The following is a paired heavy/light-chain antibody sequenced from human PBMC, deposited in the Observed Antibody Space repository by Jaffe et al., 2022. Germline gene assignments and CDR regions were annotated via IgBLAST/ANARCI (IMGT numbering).Heavy chain of an antibody. V-gene: IGHV3-11*01. D-gene: IGHD6-13*01. J-gene: IGHJ1*01. Sequence: QVQLVESGGGLVKPGGSLRLSCAASGFTFSDYYMSWIRQAPGKGLEWVSYISSSGSTIYYADSVKGRFTISRDNAKNSLYLQMNSLRAEDTAVYYCARDRYSSSWYRYFQHWGQGTLVTVSS. CDR3: ARDRYSSSWYRYFQH. CDR1: GFTFSDYY. CDR2: ISSSGSTI.
Light chain of an antibody. J-gene: IGLJ2*01. CDR2: EVS. V-gene: IGLV2-14*01. Sequence: QSALTQPASVSGSPGQSITISCTGTSSDVGGYNYVSWYQQHPGKAPKLMIYEVSNRPSGVSNRFSGSKSGNTASLTISGLQAEDEADYYCSSYTSSSTRVVFGGGTKLTVL. CDR3: SSYTSSSTRVV. CDR1: SSDVGGYNY.